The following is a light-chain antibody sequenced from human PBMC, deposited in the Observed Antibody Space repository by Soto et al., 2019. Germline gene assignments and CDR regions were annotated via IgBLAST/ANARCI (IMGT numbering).Light chain of an antibody. Sequence: EVVLTQSPGTLSLSPGERATLSCRASQSVSSSDLVWYQQKPGQAPRLLIYGASSRVTGIPDRFSGSGSGTDFTLTISRLEPEDFAVYYCQQFGSSVRTFGQGTEVEVK. V-gene: IGKV3-20*01. CDR1: QSVSSSD. CDR3: QQFGSSVRT. J-gene: IGKJ1*01. CDR2: GAS.